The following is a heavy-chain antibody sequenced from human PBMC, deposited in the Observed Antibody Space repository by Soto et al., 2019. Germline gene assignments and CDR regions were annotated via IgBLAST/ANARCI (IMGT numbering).Heavy chain of an antibody. CDR2: ISWNSGSI. CDR3: AKDLIGSSSVAFDI. CDR1: GFTFDDYA. Sequence: GGSLRLSCAASGFTFDDYAMHWVRQAPGKGLEWVSGISWNSGSIGYADSVKGRFTISRDNAKNSLYLQMNSLRAEDTALYYCAKDLIGSSSVAFDIWGQGTMVTVSS. J-gene: IGHJ3*02. V-gene: IGHV3-9*01. D-gene: IGHD6-6*01.